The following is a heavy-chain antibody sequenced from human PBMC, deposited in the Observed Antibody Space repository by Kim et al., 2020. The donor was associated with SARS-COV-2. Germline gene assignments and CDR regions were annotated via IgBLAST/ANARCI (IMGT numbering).Heavy chain of an antibody. J-gene: IGHJ6*02. CDR1: GGSISSYY. Sequence: SETLSLTCTVSGGSISSYYWSWIRQPAGKGLEWIGRIYTSGSTNYNPSLKSRVTMSVDTSKNQFSLKLSSVTAADTAVYYCARDNRDFWSGYRQGAYYGMDVWGQGTTVTVSS. CDR3: ARDNRDFWSGYRQGAYYGMDV. V-gene: IGHV4-4*07. CDR2: IYTSGST. D-gene: IGHD3-3*01.